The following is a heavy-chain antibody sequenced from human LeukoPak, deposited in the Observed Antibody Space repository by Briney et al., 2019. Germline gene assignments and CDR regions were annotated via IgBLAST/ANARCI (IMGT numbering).Heavy chain of an antibody. D-gene: IGHD3-22*01. V-gene: IGHV3-21*01. CDR2: ISSTSTSI. Sequence: PGGSLRLSCAASGFTFSSSTMNWVRQAPGKGLEWVSSISSTSTSINYADSVRGRFTISRDNAKNSLYLQMSSLKTEDTAVYYCARDISPDDYFDSHKCYYDAFDIWGQGTLVTVSS. CDR3: ARDISPDDYFDSHKCYYDAFDI. CDR1: GFTFSSST. J-gene: IGHJ3*02.